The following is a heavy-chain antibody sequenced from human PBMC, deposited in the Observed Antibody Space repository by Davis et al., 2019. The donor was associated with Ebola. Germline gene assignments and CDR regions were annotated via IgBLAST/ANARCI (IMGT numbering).Heavy chain of an antibody. D-gene: IGHD5-12*01. CDR2: ISSSSSTI. J-gene: IGHJ4*02. CDR3: ARARWLRTTHYYFDY. CDR1: GFTFRSYE. V-gene: IGHV3-48*03. Sequence: GGSLRLSFAASGFTFRSYEMNWVRQAPEKGLEWVSYISSSSSTIYYADSVKGRFTISRDNAKNSLYLQMNSLRAEDTAVYYFARARWLRTTHYYFDYWGQGTLVTVSS.